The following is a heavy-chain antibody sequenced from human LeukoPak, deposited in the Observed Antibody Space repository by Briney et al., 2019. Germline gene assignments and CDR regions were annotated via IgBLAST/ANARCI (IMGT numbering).Heavy chain of an antibody. Sequence: GGSLRLSCAASGFTFSSYWMSWVRQAPGKGLEWVANIKQDGSEKYYVDSVKGRFTISRDNAKNSLYLQMNSLRAEDTAVYYCARGEVDDYGDYYYYYYGMDVWGQGTTVTVSS. D-gene: IGHD4-17*01. V-gene: IGHV3-7*01. J-gene: IGHJ6*02. CDR1: GFTFSSYW. CDR3: ARGEVDDYGDYYYYYYGMDV. CDR2: IKQDGSEK.